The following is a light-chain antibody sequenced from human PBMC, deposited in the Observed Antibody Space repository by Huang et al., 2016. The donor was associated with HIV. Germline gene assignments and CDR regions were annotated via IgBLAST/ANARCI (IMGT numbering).Light chain of an antibody. V-gene: IGKV3-20*01. J-gene: IGKJ2*01. CDR2: GAS. CDR1: QSVSSNY. CDR3: QQYGNYLET. Sequence: ETVLTQSPGTLSLSPGERATLSCRASQSVSSNYLAWYQQKPGQAPRLLIYGASSRATGIRDRFSGSGSGTDFTLTITRLEPGDFAVYYCQQYGNYLETFGQGTNLEIK.